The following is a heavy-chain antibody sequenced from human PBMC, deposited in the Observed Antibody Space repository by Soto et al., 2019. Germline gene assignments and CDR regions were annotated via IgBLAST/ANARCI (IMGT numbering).Heavy chain of an antibody. CDR1: GGYIISYD. V-gene: IGHV4-39*01. CDR3: ARLGGYCSGTSCYGYYGMDV. D-gene: IGHD2-2*01. CDR2: FYYSGST. Sequence: PSETLSVTCTVSGGYIISYDWGWIRQKPGKGLEWIGTFYYSGSTYYNPSLESRVTISVDTSKNQFSLKVSSVTAADTAMYYCARLGGYCSGTSCYGYYGMDVWGQGTTVTVSS. J-gene: IGHJ6*02.